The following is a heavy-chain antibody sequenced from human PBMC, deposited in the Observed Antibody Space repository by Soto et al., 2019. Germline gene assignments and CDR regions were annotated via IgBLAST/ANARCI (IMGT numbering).Heavy chain of an antibody. J-gene: IGHJ6*02. CDR1: GFTFSSYG. V-gene: IGHV3-30*18. CDR3: AKDLEVGAKDYYYYGMDV. D-gene: IGHD1-26*01. Sequence: GGSLRLSCAASGFTFSSYGMHWVRQAPGKGLEWVAVISYDGSNKYYADSVKGRFTISRDNSKNTLYLQMNSLRAEDTAVYYCAKDLEVGAKDYYYYGMDVWGQGTTVTAP. CDR2: ISYDGSNK.